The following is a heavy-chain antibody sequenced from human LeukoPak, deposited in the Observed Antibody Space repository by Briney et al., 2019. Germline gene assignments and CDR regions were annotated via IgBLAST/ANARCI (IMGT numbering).Heavy chain of an antibody. Sequence: SETLSLTCAVYGGSFSGYYWSWIRQPPGKGPEWIGEINHSGSTNYNPSLKSRVTISVDTSKNQFSLKLSSVTAADTAVYYCAREQYFDAFDIWGQGTMVTVSS. CDR3: AREQYFDAFDI. CDR2: INHSGST. D-gene: IGHD2/OR15-2a*01. V-gene: IGHV4-34*01. CDR1: GGSFSGYY. J-gene: IGHJ3*02.